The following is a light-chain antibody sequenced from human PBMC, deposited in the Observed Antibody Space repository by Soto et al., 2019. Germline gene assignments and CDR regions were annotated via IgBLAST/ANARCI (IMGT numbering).Light chain of an antibody. CDR1: SSDVGSYNL. CDR2: EVS. V-gene: IGLV2-23*02. Sequence: QSVLTQPASVSGSPGQSITISCTGTSSDVGSYNLVSWYQQHPGKAPKLMIYEVSKWPSGVSNRFSGSKSGNTASLTISGLQAEDEADYYCCSYAGTRIFYVSGTG. CDR3: CSYAGTRIFYV. J-gene: IGLJ1*01.